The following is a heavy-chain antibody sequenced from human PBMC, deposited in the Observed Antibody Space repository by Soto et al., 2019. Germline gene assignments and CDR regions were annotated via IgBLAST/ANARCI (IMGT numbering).Heavy chain of an antibody. V-gene: IGHV1-8*01. CDR3: ARDRGDFWSGIHYYYGMDV. D-gene: IGHD3-3*01. Sequence: ASVKVSCKASGYSFISYDINWVRQATGQGLEWMGWMNPKSANTGYAQKFQGRVTMTRNTSINTAYMELSSVTAADTAVYYCARDRGDFWSGIHYYYGMDVWGQGTTVTVSS. CDR1: GYSFISYD. CDR2: MNPKSANT. J-gene: IGHJ6*02.